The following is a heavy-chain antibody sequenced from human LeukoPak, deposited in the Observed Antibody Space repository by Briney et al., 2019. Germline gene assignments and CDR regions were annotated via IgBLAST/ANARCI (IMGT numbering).Heavy chain of an antibody. J-gene: IGHJ4*02. CDR3: VRAVTTRLFYFDY. D-gene: IGHD4-17*01. CDR2: INTKRGNP. CDR1: GYAFNLYA. V-gene: IGHV7-4-1*02. Sequence: GASVRVSCKASGYAFNLYAINWVRQAPGQGLEWMGWINTKRGNPTYARDFTGRFVFSFDTSVSSAYLEITNLRPDDTAMYYCVRAVTTRLFYFDYWGQGTLVTVSS.